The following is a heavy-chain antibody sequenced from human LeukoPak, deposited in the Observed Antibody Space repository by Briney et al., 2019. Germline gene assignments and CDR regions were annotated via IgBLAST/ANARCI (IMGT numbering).Heavy chain of an antibody. CDR3: AREGTYDYDTNWFDP. J-gene: IGHJ5*02. Sequence: ASVKVSCKASGYTFTAYYMHWVRQAPGQGLEWMGWINPNSGGTNYAQKFQGRVTMTRDTSISTAYMELSRLRSDDSAVYYCAREGTYDYDTNWFDPWGQGTLVTVSS. D-gene: IGHD3-22*01. V-gene: IGHV1-2*02. CDR1: GYTFTAYY. CDR2: INPNSGGT.